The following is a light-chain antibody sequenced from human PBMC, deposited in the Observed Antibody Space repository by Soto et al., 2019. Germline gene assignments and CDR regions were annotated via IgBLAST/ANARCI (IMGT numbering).Light chain of an antibody. CDR3: QQRSNWPSWT. Sequence: EIVMTQSPSTVSVSPGERATLSCRASQSVSSNYLAWYQQKPGQAPRLLVYGASSRATGIPARFSGSGSGTDFTLTISSLEPEDFAVYYCQQRSNWPSWTFGHGTKVDIK. V-gene: IGKV3D-20*02. CDR1: QSVSSNY. J-gene: IGKJ1*01. CDR2: GAS.